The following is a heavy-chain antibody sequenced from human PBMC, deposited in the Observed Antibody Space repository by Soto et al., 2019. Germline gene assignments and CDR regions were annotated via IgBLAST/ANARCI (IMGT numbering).Heavy chain of an antibody. Sequence: GSLRLSCAASGFTFSSYAMSWVRQAPGEGLEWVSAISGSGGSTYYADSVKGRFTISRANSKNTLYLQMSSLRAEDTAVYYCAKDGDRGIVVVYYYGMDVWGQGTTVTVSS. CDR1: GFTFSSYA. CDR2: ISGSGGST. D-gene: IGHD2-2*01. CDR3: AKDGDRGIVVVYYYGMDV. V-gene: IGHV3-23*01. J-gene: IGHJ6*02.